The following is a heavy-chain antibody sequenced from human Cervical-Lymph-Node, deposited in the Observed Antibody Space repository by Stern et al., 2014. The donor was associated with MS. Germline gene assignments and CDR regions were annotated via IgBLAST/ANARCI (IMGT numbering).Heavy chain of an antibody. CDR2: ISGYNDDT. J-gene: IGHJ5*02. CDR1: GYTFTNYG. D-gene: IGHD6-19*01. CDR3: ARDPHIAVAGTGGGFDP. V-gene: IGHV1-18*01. Sequence: VQLVQSGAEVKKPGASVKASCKASGYTFTNYGISWVRQAPGQGLEWMGWISGYNDDTNYVEKFQGRVTMTTDTSTSTAYMELRSLRSDDTAVYYCARDPHIAVAGTGGGFDPWGQGTLVTVSS.